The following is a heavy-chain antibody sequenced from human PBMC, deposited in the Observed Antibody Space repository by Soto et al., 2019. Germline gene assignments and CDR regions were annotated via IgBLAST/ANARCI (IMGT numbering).Heavy chain of an antibody. CDR2: ISGSGGST. V-gene: IGHV3-23*01. CDR3: AKDLHDFGLNWFDP. CDR1: GFTFSSYA. Sequence: PGGSLRLSCAASGFTFSSYAMSWVRQAPGKGLEWVSAISGSGGSTYYADSVKGRFTISRDNSKNTPYLQMNSLRAEDTAVYYCAKDLHDFGLNWFDPWGQGTLVTVSS. D-gene: IGHD3-3*01. J-gene: IGHJ5*02.